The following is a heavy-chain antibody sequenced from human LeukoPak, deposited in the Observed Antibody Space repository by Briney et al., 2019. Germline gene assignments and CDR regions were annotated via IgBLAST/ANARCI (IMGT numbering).Heavy chain of an antibody. CDR1: GFSVGNNY. D-gene: IGHD2-2*01. CDR3: ARELWGYCSTASCPFGY. J-gene: IGHJ4*02. CDR2: MYGDGTI. Sequence: GSLRLSCAVSGFSVGNNYMSWVRQAPGKGLQWVSVMYGDGTIEYADSVRGRFSISRDISKNTPYLLMDSLRPDDTAIYYCARELWGYCSTASCPFGYWGQGTLVTVSS. V-gene: IGHV3-66*02.